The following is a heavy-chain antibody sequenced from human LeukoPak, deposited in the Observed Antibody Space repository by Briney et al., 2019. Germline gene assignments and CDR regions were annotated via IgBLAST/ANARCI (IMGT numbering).Heavy chain of an antibody. CDR3: ARASRAYSSGWPFDY. D-gene: IGHD6-19*01. CDR2: ISSSSSTI. Sequence: PGGSLRLSCAASAFSLSAYNMNWVRQAPGKGLEWVSYISSSSSTIYYADSVKGRFTISRDNAKNSLYLQMNSLRAEDTAVYYCARASRAYSSGWPFDYWGQGTLVTVSS. V-gene: IGHV3-48*04. CDR1: AFSLSAYN. J-gene: IGHJ4*02.